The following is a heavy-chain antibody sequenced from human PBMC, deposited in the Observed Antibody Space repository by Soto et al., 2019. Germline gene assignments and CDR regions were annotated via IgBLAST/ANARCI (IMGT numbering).Heavy chain of an antibody. CDR2: INHSGST. Sequence: PSETLSLTCAVYGGSFSGYYWSWIRQPPGKGLEWIGEINHSGSTNYNPSLKSRVTISVDTSKNQFSLKLSSVTAADTAVYYCVRELIDILPAADDAFDIWGQGTMVTVSS. D-gene: IGHD3-9*01. V-gene: IGHV4-34*01. J-gene: IGHJ3*02. CDR1: GGSFSGYY. CDR3: VRELIDILPAADDAFDI.